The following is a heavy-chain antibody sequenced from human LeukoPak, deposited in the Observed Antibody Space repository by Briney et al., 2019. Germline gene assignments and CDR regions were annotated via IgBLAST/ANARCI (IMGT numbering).Heavy chain of an antibody. CDR3: ARRKGAAAGDNWFDP. J-gene: IGHJ5*02. D-gene: IGHD6-13*01. CDR1: GYSFTSYW. V-gene: IGHV5-51*01. CDR2: IYPGDSDT. Sequence: GESLKISCKGSGYSFTSYWIGWVRPMPGKGLEWMGIIYPGDSDTRYSPSFQGQVTISADKSISTAYLQWSSLKASDTAMYYCARRKGAAAGDNWFDPWGQGTLVTVSS.